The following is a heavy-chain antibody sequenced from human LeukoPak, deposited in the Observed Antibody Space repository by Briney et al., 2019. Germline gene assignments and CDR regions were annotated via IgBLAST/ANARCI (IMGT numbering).Heavy chain of an antibody. CDR1: GFTFSNYA. J-gene: IGHJ4*02. CDR3: AKWGDYDVLTGYYDSDY. D-gene: IGHD3-9*01. CDR2: VSGRDTST. V-gene: IGHV3-23*01. Sequence: GGSLRLSCAASGFTFSNYAMSWVRQAPGQGLEWVSAVSGRDTSTYYTDSVKGRFTISRDNSKNTLYLQMNSLSAEDTAIYYCAKWGDYDVLTGYYDSDYWGRGTLVTVSS.